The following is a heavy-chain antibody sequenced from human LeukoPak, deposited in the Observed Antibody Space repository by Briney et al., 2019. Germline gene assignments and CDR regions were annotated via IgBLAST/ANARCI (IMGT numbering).Heavy chain of an antibody. Sequence: PGGSLRLSWVASGFNFSNYWMSWVRQAPGKGLEWVANIKKDGGDKYYADSVKGRFTISRDNTKNSLYLQVNSLRVEDTAIYYCARGLWYYWGQGTLVTVSS. CDR3: ARGLWYY. J-gene: IGHJ4*02. CDR2: IKKDGGDK. V-gene: IGHV3-7*01. D-gene: IGHD3-10*01. CDR1: GFNFSNYW.